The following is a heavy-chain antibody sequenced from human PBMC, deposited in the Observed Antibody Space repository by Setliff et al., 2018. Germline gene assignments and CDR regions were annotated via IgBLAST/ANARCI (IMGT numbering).Heavy chain of an antibody. CDR3: ARESPLDDYVWGSYRSYYFDY. V-gene: IGHV4-59*01. CDR2: IYYSGST. J-gene: IGHJ4*02. CDR1: GGSISSYY. Sequence: SETLSLTCTVSGGSISSYYWSWIRQPPGKGLEWIGYIYYSGSTNYNPSLKSRVTISVDTSKNQFSLKLSSVTGADTAVYYCARESPLDDYVWGSYRSYYFDYWGQGTLVTVSS. D-gene: IGHD3-16*02.